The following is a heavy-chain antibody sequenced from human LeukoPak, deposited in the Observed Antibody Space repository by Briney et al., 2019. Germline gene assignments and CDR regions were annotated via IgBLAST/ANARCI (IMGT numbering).Heavy chain of an antibody. D-gene: IGHD2-2*01. CDR2: IYYSGST. V-gene: IGHV4-39*07. Sequence: PSETLSLTCTVSGGSISSNSYYWGWIRQPPGKGLEWIGSIYYSGSTYYNPSLKSRVTISVDTFRNQFSLKLSSVTAADTAVYYCARVRDCSSTSCYAGGGDFDYWGQGTLVTVSS. CDR1: GGSISSNSYY. CDR3: ARVRDCSSTSCYAGGGDFDY. J-gene: IGHJ4*02.